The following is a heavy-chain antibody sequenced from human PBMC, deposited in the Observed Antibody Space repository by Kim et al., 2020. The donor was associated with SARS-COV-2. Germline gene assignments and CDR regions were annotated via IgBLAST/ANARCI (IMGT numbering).Heavy chain of an antibody. CDR3: AKDVTPPLLLSGHYYYYYGMDV. CDR2: ISWNSGSI. V-gene: IGHV3-9*01. J-gene: IGHJ6*02. CDR1: GFTFDDYA. D-gene: IGHD2-2*01. Sequence: GGSLRLSCAASGFTFDDYAMHWVRQAPGKGLEWVSGISWNSGSIGYADSVKGRFTISRDNAKNSLYLQMNSLRAEDTTLYYCAKDVTPPLLLSGHYYYYYGMDVWGQGTTVTVSS.